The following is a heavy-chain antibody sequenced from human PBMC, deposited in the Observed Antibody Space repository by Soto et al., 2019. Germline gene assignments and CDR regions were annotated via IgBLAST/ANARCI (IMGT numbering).Heavy chain of an antibody. V-gene: IGHV3-23*01. CDR2: IDYTGGTT. CDR3: AKDATRTSGWYYFDY. Sequence: PVGSLRLSCAASGFTFSILAMGWVRQAPGKGLEWVSAIDYTGGTTYYTDSVKGRFIISRDNSKKILYLQMNSLRTEDTAIYYCAKDATRTSGWYYFDYWGRGALVTVSS. J-gene: IGHJ4*02. CDR1: GFTFSILA. D-gene: IGHD6-19*01.